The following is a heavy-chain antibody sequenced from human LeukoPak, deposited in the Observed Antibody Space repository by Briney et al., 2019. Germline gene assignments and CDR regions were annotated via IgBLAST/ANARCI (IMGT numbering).Heavy chain of an antibody. Sequence: ASVKVSCKASGYTFTGYYMHWVRQAPGQGLELMGWINPNSGGTNYAQKLQGRVTMTRNTSISTAYMELSRLRSDDTAVYYCARAGPKDCSNTSCDRFRFDPWGQGTLVTVSS. V-gene: IGHV1-2*02. J-gene: IGHJ5*02. D-gene: IGHD2-2*01. CDR1: GYTFTGYY. CDR2: INPNSGGT. CDR3: ARAGPKDCSNTSCDRFRFDP.